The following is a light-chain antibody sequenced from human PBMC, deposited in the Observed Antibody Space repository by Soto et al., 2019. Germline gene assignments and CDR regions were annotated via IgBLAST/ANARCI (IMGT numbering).Light chain of an antibody. V-gene: IGKV2-30*01. CDR2: YVS. CDR1: QSLAYIDGNTY. J-gene: IGKJ2*01. CDR3: IKRPPWPPSS. Sequence: EVVMTQSPLSLPVTLGQPASISCRSSQSLAYIDGNTYLTWFHQRPGQSPRRLIYYVSNRDSGVPKRCRGGGSGINFTLKTGGVEEGNAGFYSGIKRPPWPPSSFGRGTKLEIK.